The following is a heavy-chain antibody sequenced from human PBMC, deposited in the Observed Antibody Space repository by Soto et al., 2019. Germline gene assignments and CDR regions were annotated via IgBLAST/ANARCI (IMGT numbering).Heavy chain of an antibody. CDR1: GGSISSGGYY. J-gene: IGHJ5*02. D-gene: IGHD3-22*01. V-gene: IGHV4-31*03. CDR3: ARVKKYWDSSGNWFDP. Sequence: PSETLSLTCTVSGGSISSGGYYWSWIRQHPGKGLEWIGYIYYSGSTYYNPSLKSRVTISVDTSKNQFSLKLSSVTAADTAVYYCARVKKYWDSSGNWFDPRGQGTPVTVSS. CDR2: IYYSGST.